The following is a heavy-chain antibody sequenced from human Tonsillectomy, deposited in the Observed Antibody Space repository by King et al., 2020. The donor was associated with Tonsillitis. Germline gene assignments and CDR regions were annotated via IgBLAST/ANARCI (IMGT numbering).Heavy chain of an antibody. J-gene: IGHJ5*02. Sequence: VQLVESGAEVKKPGSSVKVSCKASGGTFSSYAISWVRQAPGQGLEWMGGIIPIFDATSYAQKFQGRVKITADESTSTAYMELSSLRSEDPAVYYCARESFGTSFDPWGQGTLVTVSS. CDR2: IIPIFDAT. D-gene: IGHD3-16*01. CDR3: ARESFGTSFDP. V-gene: IGHV1-69*01. CDR1: GGTFSSYA.